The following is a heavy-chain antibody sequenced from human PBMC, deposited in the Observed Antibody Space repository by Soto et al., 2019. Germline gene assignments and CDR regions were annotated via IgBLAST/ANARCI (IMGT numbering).Heavy chain of an antibody. J-gene: IGHJ5*02. D-gene: IGHD3-16*02. CDR1: GYTFSSYG. CDR3: ARGFPLWFDP. CDR2: ISGYNGKT. Sequence: ASVKVSCKASGYTFSSYGISWVRQAPGQGLEWMGWISGYNGKTNYAQKVQDRVTMTTDTSTSTVYMELRSLRSDDTAVYYCARGFPLWFDPWGQGTLVTVSS. V-gene: IGHV1-18*01.